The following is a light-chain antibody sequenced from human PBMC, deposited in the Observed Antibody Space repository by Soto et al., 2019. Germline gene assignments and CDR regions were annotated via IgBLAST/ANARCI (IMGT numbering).Light chain of an antibody. CDR2: DVS. V-gene: IGLV2-14*01. J-gene: IGLJ2*01. CDR1: SSDVGGYNY. CDR3: SSYRSSSTLYVV. Sequence: QSALTQPASVSGSPGQSITISCTGTSSDVGGYNYVSWYQQHPGKAPKLMIYDVSNRPSGVSNRFSGSKSGNTASLTISGLQAEDEADYYCSSYRSSSTLYVVVGGGTKLTVL.